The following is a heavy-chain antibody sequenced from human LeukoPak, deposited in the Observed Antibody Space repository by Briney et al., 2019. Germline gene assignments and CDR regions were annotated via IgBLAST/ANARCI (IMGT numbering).Heavy chain of an antibody. D-gene: IGHD6-13*01. Sequence: SETLSLTCTASGGSISSYYWSWIRQPAGKGLEWIGRIYTSGSTNYNPSLKSRVTMSVDTSKNQFSLKLSSVTAADTAVYYCARDPRIAAAGNWFDPWGQGTLVTVSS. CDR3: ARDPRIAAAGNWFDP. CDR1: GGSISSYY. V-gene: IGHV4-4*07. CDR2: IYTSGST. J-gene: IGHJ5*02.